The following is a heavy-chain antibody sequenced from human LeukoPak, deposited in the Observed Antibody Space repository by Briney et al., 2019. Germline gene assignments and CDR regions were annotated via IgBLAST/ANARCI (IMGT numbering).Heavy chain of an antibody. V-gene: IGHV3-21*01. J-gene: IGHJ4*02. CDR3: AREGGIVVVPAAIDY. D-gene: IGHD2-2*01. Sequence: GGSLRLSCAASGFTFSSYSMNWVRQAPGKGLEWVSSISSSSRYIYYADSVKGRFTISRDNAKNSLYLQMNSLRAEDTAVYYCAREGGIVVVPAAIDYWGQGTLVTVSS. CDR1: GFTFSSYS. CDR2: ISSSSRYI.